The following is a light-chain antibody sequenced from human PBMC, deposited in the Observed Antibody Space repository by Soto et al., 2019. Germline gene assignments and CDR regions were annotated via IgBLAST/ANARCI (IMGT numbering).Light chain of an antibody. V-gene: IGKV3-20*01. CDR1: QSLRSGD. Sequence: PGERATLSCRASQSLRSGDLACYTKIPGQAPGLLIYGASSRATGIPDGLSGIWYGKDFNLPVSRLAPEEVSVYYCHQYATSPRTFGQGTKVDIK. J-gene: IGKJ1*01. CDR2: GAS. CDR3: HQYATSPRT.